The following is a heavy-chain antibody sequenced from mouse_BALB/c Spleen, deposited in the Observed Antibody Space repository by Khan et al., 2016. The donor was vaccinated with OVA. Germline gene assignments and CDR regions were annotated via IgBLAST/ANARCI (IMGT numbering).Heavy chain of an antibody. Sequence: EVELVESGGGLVQTGGSRKLSCAASGFTFSGFGMHWVRQAPEKGLEWVAYISSGSNSIYYADTVKGRFTISRDTPKNTLFLQMTSLTSDDTAIYYCARAGYDYFDYWGQGTSLTVSS. CDR2: ISSGSNSI. CDR1: GFTFSGFG. CDR3: ARAGYDYFDY. D-gene: IGHD2-2*01. V-gene: IGHV5-17*02. J-gene: IGHJ2*02.